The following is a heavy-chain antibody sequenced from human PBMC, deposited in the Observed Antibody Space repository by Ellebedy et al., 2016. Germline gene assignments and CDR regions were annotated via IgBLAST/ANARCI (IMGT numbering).Heavy chain of an antibody. CDR1: GFAFSSYA. Sequence: GGSLRLXXEASGFAFSSYAMTWVRQAPGKGLEWVSFISGSGGGRYYADSVQGRFTISRDNSKNMVYLQMNTLRDEDTGMYYCAKEMYSSNKFDFWGQGTLVTVSS. CDR2: ISGSGGGR. CDR3: AKEMYSSNKFDF. V-gene: IGHV3-23*01. D-gene: IGHD6-13*01. J-gene: IGHJ4*02.